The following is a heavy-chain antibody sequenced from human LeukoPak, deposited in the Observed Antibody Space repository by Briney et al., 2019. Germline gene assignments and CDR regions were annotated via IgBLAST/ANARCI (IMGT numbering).Heavy chain of an antibody. V-gene: IGHV3-23*01. Sequence: PGGSLRLSCAASGFTFSSYAMSWVRQAPGEGLEWVSAISYNSGRTFYADSVKGRFTISRDNSKNTLYLQTNSLRAEDTAVYYCAKDMDIVSTTRPYFDYWGQGALVTVSS. CDR1: GFTFSSYA. CDR2: ISYNSGRT. D-gene: IGHD5/OR15-5a*01. CDR3: AKDMDIVSTTRPYFDY. J-gene: IGHJ4*02.